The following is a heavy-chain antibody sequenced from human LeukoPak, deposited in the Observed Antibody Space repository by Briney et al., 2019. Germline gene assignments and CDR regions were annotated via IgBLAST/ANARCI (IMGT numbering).Heavy chain of an antibody. CDR3: AREADVYTDGWY. CDR2: IGNSGSHI. V-gene: IGHV3-21*01. CDR1: GFTSSSYT. Sequence: GGSLRLSCAASGFTSSSYTMNWIRQAPGKGLEWVALIGNSGSHIKYADSVKGRFSVSRDNARNSLYLQMNTLRADDTAVYFCAREADVYTDGWYWGQGTLVTVST. J-gene: IGHJ4*02. D-gene: IGHD6-19*01.